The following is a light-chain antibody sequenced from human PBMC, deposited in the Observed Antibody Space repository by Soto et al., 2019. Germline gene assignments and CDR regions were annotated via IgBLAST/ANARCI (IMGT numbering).Light chain of an antibody. CDR1: QSVSSY. V-gene: IGKV3-11*01. Sequence: EIVLTQSPATLSLSPVERATLSCRASQSVSSYLAWYQQKPGQAPRLLIYDASNRATGIPARFSGSGSGTDFTLTSSSLEPEDFAVYYCQQRSNWPTFGGGTKVDIK. CDR3: QQRSNWPT. CDR2: DAS. J-gene: IGKJ4*01.